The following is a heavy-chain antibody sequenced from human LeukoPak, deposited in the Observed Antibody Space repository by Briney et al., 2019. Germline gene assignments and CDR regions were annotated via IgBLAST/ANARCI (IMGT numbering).Heavy chain of an antibody. CDR1: GGSISSGGYY. CDR3: ASEVDTHDAFDI. Sequence: PSETLSLTCNVSGGSISSGGYYWTWIRQPPGKGLELIGFTYASGTTYYNPSLKKRVTISVHGSKNQFSLNLSSATAADTAVYYCASEVDTHDAFDIWGQGTMVTVSS. CDR2: TYASGTT. J-gene: IGHJ3*02. D-gene: IGHD5-18*01. V-gene: IGHV4-30-2*01.